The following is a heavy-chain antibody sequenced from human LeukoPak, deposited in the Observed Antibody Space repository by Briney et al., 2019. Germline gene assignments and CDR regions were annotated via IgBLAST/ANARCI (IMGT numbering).Heavy chain of an antibody. V-gene: IGHV3-33*01. D-gene: IGHD3-22*01. J-gene: IGHJ1*01. Sequence: PGGSLRLSCAASGFTFSSYGMHWVRQAPGKGLEWVAVIWYDGSNKYYADSVKGRFTISRDNSKNTLYLQMNSLRAEDTAVYYCATITSMRVVLISWGQGTLVTVSS. CDR3: ATITSMRVVLIS. CDR2: IWYDGSNK. CDR1: GFTFSSYG.